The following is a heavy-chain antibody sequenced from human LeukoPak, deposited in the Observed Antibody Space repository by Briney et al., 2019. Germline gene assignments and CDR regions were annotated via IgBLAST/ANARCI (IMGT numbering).Heavy chain of an antibody. J-gene: IGHJ6*02. Sequence: EASVKVSCKASGYTFTSYYMHWVRQAPGQGLEWMGWISADSGNTNYAQELQGRVTMTTDTSTSTAYMDLRSLRSDDTAVYYCARDRGYYGSGSYSDRIYYYLYAMDVWGQGTTVTVSS. CDR3: ARDRGYYGSGSYSDRIYYYLYAMDV. CDR2: ISADSGNT. CDR1: GYTFTSYY. V-gene: IGHV1-18*04. D-gene: IGHD3-10*01.